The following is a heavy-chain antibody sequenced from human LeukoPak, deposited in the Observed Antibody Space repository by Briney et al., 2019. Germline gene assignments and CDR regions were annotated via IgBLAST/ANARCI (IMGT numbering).Heavy chain of an antibody. J-gene: IGHJ4*02. V-gene: IGHV1-2*02. Sequence: ASVKVSCKASGYTFTGYYMHWVRQAPGQGLGWMGWINPNSGGTNYAQKFQGRVTMTRDTSISTAYMELSRLRSDDTAVYYCARGPRGYSGYDFRGYFDYWGQGTLVTVSS. CDR3: ARGPRGYSGYDFRGYFDY. D-gene: IGHD5-12*01. CDR2: INPNSGGT. CDR1: GYTFTGYY.